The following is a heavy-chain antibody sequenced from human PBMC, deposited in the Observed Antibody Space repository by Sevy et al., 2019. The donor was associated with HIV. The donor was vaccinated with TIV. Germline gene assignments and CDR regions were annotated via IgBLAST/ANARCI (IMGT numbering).Heavy chain of an antibody. CDR1: GYTFNNYY. CDR2: INPSGGST. D-gene: IGHD3-22*01. Sequence: ASVKVSCKASGYTFNNYYMHWVRQAPGQGVEWMGIINPSGGSTNYAQKFQGRVTMTRDTSTSTVYMELSSLRSEDTALYYCARVFYYDSSGPGYWGQRTLVTVSS. J-gene: IGHJ4*02. CDR3: ARVFYYDSSGPGY. V-gene: IGHV1-46*02.